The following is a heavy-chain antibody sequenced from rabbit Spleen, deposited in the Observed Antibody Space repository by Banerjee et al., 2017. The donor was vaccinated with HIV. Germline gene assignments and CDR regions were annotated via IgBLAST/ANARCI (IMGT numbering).Heavy chain of an antibody. Sequence: LEWIACINAIAGTIGSTYSASWAKGRFTCSKTSSTTVTLQMTSLTAADTATYFCARDAGTSFSTYGMDLWGPGTLVTVS. J-gene: IGHJ6*01. V-gene: IGHV1S40*01. CDR3: ARDAGTSFSTYGMDL. D-gene: IGHD8-1*01. CDR2: INAIAGTIGST.